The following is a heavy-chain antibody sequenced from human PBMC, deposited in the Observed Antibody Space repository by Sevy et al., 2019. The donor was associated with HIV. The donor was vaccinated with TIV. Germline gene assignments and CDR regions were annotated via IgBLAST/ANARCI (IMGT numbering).Heavy chain of an antibody. CDR3: ARDRYYDASGYYYYYYGMDV. D-gene: IGHD3-22*01. J-gene: IGHJ6*02. CDR1: GFTVSGNY. V-gene: IGHV3-66*01. Sequence: GGSLRLSCEASGFTVSGNYMAWVRLAPGKGLEWVSLIDSGGSTNYADSVKGRFTISRDNAKNTLYLQMNPLRAEDTAVYFCARDRYYDASGYYYYYYGMDVWGQGTTVTVSS. CDR2: IDSGGST.